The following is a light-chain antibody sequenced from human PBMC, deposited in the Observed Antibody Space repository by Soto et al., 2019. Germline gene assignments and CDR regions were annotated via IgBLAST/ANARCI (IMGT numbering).Light chain of an antibody. CDR3: QQYYSYSRT. J-gene: IGKJ1*01. V-gene: IGKV1-8*01. CDR1: QGISSY. Sequence: AIRMTQSPSSFSASTGDRVTITCRASQGISSYLAWYQQKPGKAPKLLIYAASTLQSGVPSRFSGSGSGTDFTLIISCLQSEDFATYYCQQYYSYSRTFGQGTKVEIK. CDR2: AAS.